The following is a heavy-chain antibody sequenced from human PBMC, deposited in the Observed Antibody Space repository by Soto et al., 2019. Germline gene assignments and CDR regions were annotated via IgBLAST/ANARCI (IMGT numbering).Heavy chain of an antibody. CDR3: AKDIAYYDFWSGRPYPRVGAYYYYYMDV. D-gene: IGHD3-3*01. V-gene: IGHV3-9*01. CDR2: ISWNSGSI. Sequence: GGSLRLSCAASGFTFDDYAMHWVRQAPGKGLEWVSGISWNSGSIGYADSVKGRFTISRDNAKNSLYLQMNSLRAEDTALYYCAKDIAYYDFWSGRPYPRVGAYYYYYMDVWGKGTTVTVSS. CDR1: GFTFDDYA. J-gene: IGHJ6*03.